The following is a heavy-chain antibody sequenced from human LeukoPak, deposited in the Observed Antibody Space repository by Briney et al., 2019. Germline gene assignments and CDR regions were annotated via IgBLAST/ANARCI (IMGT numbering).Heavy chain of an antibody. CDR3: ANEIRPNDY. J-gene: IGHJ4*02. CDR2: ISISGDDT. Sequence: GGSLRLSCATSGFSFSSHAMTWVHQAPGKGLEWLSAISISGDDTYYADSVKGRFTISRDNSKNTLYLQMNSLSADDTAMYYCANEIRPNDYWGQGTLVTVSS. D-gene: IGHD4-17*01. V-gene: IGHV3-23*01. CDR1: GFSFSSHA.